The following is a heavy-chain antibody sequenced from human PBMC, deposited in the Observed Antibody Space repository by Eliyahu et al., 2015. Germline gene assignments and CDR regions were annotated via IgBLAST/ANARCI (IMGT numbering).Heavy chain of an antibody. Sequence: QVQLVQSGXELTRPGASIXVSCXAXGYIFSGRFXHWVRQVPGQGPEWMGWINPRSGATTISQKFQGRVTLTRDTSISTVYMELIRLKSEDTAIYYCARDNSEHAFDVWGQGTMVTVSS. J-gene: IGHJ3*01. V-gene: IGHV1-2*02. CDR3: ARDNSEHAFDV. D-gene: IGHD2-21*01. CDR1: GYIFSGRF. CDR2: INPRSGAT.